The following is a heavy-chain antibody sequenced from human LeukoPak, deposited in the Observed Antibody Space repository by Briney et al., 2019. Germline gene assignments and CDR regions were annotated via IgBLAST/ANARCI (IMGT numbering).Heavy chain of an antibody. CDR3: ARDRSVVVAATPNSYYYGMDV. Sequence: SVKVSCKASGGTFSSYAISWVRQAPGQGLEWMGRIIPILGIANYAQKFQGRVTITADKSTSTAYMKLSSLRSEDTAVYYCARDRSVVVAATPNSYYYGMDVWGQGTTVTVSS. CDR1: GGTFSSYA. CDR2: IIPILGIA. D-gene: IGHD2-15*01. J-gene: IGHJ6*02. V-gene: IGHV1-69*04.